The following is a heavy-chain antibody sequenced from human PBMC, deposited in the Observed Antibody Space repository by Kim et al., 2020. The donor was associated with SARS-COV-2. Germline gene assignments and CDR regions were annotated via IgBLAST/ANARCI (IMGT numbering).Heavy chain of an antibody. Sequence: WGSLRLSCAASGFTFSSYGMHWVRQAPGKGLEWVAVIWYDGSNKYYADSLKGRFTISRDNSKNMLYLQRNSLRAEDTAVYYCAKGPHYYGSGSYPHWFDPWGQGTLVTVSS. V-gene: IGHV3-33*06. J-gene: IGHJ5*02. CDR1: GFTFSSYG. CDR3: AKGPHYYGSGSYPHWFDP. D-gene: IGHD3-10*01. CDR2: IWYDGSNK.